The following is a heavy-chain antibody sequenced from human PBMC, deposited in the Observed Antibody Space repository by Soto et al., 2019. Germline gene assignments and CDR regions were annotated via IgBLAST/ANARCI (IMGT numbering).Heavy chain of an antibody. V-gene: IGHV1-18*01. CDR2: ISGYNGNT. J-gene: IGHJ6*02. CDR1: GYTFSNYG. CDR3: ARDPGFGFGYSYAFAMDV. Sequence: ASVKVSCKASGYTFSNYGISWVRQVPGQGLEGMGWISGYNGNTHYEEKVQDRIKMTTDTRTSTTYLELRSLRSDDTAVYFCARDPGFGFGYSYAFAMDVWGQGPTVTVSS. D-gene: IGHD5-18*01.